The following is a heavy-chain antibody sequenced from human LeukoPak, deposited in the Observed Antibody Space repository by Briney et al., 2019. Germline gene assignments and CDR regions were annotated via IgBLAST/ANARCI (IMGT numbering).Heavy chain of an antibody. Sequence: SETLSLTCAVYGGSFSGYYWSWIRQPPGKGLEWIGEINHSGSTNYNPSLKSRVTISVDTSKNQFSLKLSSVTAADTAVYYCARASLGYCSSTSCYTGEYFDYWGQGTLVTVSS. D-gene: IGHD2-2*02. CDR2: INHSGST. CDR1: GGSFSGYY. CDR3: ARASLGYCSSTSCYTGEYFDY. J-gene: IGHJ4*02. V-gene: IGHV4-34*01.